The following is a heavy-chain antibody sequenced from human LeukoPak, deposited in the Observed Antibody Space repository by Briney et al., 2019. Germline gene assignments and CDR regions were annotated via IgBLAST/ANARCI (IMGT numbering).Heavy chain of an antibody. V-gene: IGHV4-39*07. CDR2: IYYSGST. CDR3: AREYYDILSGLYYFDY. Sequence: PSETLSLTCTVSGGSISSSSYYWGWIRQPPGKGLEWIGSIYYSGSTNCNPSLKSRVTISVDTSKNQFSLKLSSVTAADTAVYYCAREYYDILSGLYYFDYWGQGTLVTVSS. J-gene: IGHJ4*02. D-gene: IGHD3-9*01. CDR1: GGSISSSSYY.